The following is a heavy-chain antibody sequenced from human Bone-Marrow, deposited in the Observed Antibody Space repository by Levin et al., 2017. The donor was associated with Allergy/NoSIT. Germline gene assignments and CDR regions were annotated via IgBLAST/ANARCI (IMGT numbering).Heavy chain of an antibody. V-gene: IGHV3-7*01. Sequence: PSETLSLTCAASGFSFNSYWMSWVRQVPGKGLEWVASIKPDGSGKYYVDSVKGRFTIYRDNAENSLSLQMNSLRADDTAVYYCAKWGNSYDLSYWGQGTLVTVSS. CDR2: IKPDGSGK. CDR3: AKWGNSYDLSY. D-gene: IGHD3-3*01. CDR1: GFSFNSYW. J-gene: IGHJ4*02.